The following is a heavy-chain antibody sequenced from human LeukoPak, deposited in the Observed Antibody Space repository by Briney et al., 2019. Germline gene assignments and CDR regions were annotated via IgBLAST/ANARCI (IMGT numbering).Heavy chain of an antibody. J-gene: IGHJ4*02. CDR1: GYTFTSYA. V-gene: IGHV1-3*01. Sequence: ASVKVSCKASGYTFTSYAMHWVRQAPGQRLEWMGWINAGNGNTKYSQKFQGRVTITRDTSASTAYMEPSSLRSEDTAVYYCAREALWQWLVRDESALDYWGQGTLVTVSS. CDR2: INAGNGNT. D-gene: IGHD6-19*01. CDR3: AREALWQWLVRDESALDY.